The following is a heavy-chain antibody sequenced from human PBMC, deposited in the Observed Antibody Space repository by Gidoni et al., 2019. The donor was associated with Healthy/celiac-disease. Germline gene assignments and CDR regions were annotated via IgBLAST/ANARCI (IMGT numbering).Heavy chain of an antibody. J-gene: IGHJ3*02. D-gene: IGHD3-22*01. CDR1: GGSISSGGYS. Sequence: QVQLQESGPGLVKPSQTLSLTCTVSGGSISSGGYSWSWIRQHPGKGLEWIGYIYYSGSTYYNPSLKSRVTISVDTSKNQFSLKLSSVTAADTAVYYCARDQWYYYDSSGYYYVDAFDIWGQGTMVTVSS. CDR2: IYYSGST. V-gene: IGHV4-31*03. CDR3: ARDQWYYYDSSGYYYVDAFDI.